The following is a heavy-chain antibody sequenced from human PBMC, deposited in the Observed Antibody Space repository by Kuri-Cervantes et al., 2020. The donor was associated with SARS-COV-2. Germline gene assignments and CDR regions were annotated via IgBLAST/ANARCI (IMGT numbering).Heavy chain of an antibody. D-gene: IGHD5-18*01. J-gene: IGHJ6*03. CDR2: INPNNGGT. Sequence: ASVKVSCKASGYTFTGYYMHWVRQAPGQGLEWVGWINPNNGGTNYAQKFQGRVTMTRDTSISTAYMELSRLRSDDTAVYYCAREAAMATGDYYYYMDVWGKGTTVTVSS. V-gene: IGHV1-2*02. CDR3: AREAAMATGDYYYYMDV. CDR1: GYTFTGYY.